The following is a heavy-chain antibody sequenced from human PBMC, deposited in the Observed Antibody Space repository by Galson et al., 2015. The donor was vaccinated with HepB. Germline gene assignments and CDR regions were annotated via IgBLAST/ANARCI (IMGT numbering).Heavy chain of an antibody. CDR1: GYSLTEVS. Sequence: SVKVSCKVSGYSLTEVSMHWVRQAPGKGLEWVGGFDPEHGETMYAQKLQGRATMTEDTSTDTAYMELSSLRSEDSAVYFCATDLEVTVAGYWGQGTLVTVSS. J-gene: IGHJ4*01. CDR2: FDPEHGET. V-gene: IGHV1-24*01. D-gene: IGHD6-19*01. CDR3: ATDLEVTVAGY.